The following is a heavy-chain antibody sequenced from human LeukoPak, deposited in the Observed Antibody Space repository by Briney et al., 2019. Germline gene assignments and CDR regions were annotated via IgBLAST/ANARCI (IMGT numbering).Heavy chain of an antibody. Sequence: ASVKVSCKASGYTFTGYYMHWVRQAPGQGLEWMGWVNPNSGGTNYAQKFQGRVTMTRDTSVSTAYMELSRLTSDDTAVYYCARWFVVPAAGEGYAFDIWGQGTMVTVTA. CDR1: GYTFTGYY. J-gene: IGHJ3*02. V-gene: IGHV1-2*02. D-gene: IGHD2-2*01. CDR3: ARWFVVPAAGEGYAFDI. CDR2: VNPNSGGT.